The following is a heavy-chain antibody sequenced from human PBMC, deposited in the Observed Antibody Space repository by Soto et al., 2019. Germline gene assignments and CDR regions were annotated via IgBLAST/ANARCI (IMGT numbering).Heavy chain of an antibody. D-gene: IGHD6-13*01. Sequence: SVKVSCKASGGTFSSYTISWVRQAPGQGLEWMGRIIPILGIANYAQKFQGRVTITADKSTSTAYMELSSLRSEDTAVYYCARDLQGSSSSDYWGQGTLVTVSS. CDR3: ARDLQGSSSSDY. CDR2: IIPILGIA. J-gene: IGHJ4*02. CDR1: GGTFSSYT. V-gene: IGHV1-69*04.